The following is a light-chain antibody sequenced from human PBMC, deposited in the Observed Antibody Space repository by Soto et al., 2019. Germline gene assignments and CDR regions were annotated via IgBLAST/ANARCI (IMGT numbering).Light chain of an antibody. CDR2: DVS. CDR1: SSDVGGYNY. Sequence: QSVLTQPASVSGSPGQSITITCTGTSSDVGGYNYVSWYQQHPGKAPKVLISDVSNRPSGISNRFSGSKSGNTASLTISGPQAEAEANYFCSSYTTIDTWVFGTGTKVPAL. J-gene: IGLJ1*01. CDR3: SSYTTIDTWV. V-gene: IGLV2-14*03.